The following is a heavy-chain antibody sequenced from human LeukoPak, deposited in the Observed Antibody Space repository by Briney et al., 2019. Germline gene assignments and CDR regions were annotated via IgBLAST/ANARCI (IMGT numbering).Heavy chain of an antibody. J-gene: IGHJ4*02. Sequence: KPSETLSLTCAVSGYSISSGYYWGWIRQPPGKGLEWIGSIYHSGSTYYNPSLKSRVTISVDTSKNQFSLKLSSVAAADKAVYYCARHSQYSGRYQWRIYYFDHWGQGTLVTVSS. CDR1: GYSISSGYY. D-gene: IGHD1-26*01. V-gene: IGHV4-38-2*01. CDR3: ARHSQYSGRYQWRIYYFDH. CDR2: IYHSGST.